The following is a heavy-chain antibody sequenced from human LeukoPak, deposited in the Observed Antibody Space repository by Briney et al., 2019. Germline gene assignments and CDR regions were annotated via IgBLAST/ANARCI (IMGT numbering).Heavy chain of an antibody. Sequence: PSETMSLTCTVYGGSISSSSYYWGWIRQPPGKGLGWIGSIYYSGSTYYNPSLKSRVTISVDTSKNQFSLKLSSVAAADTAVYYCARDYYGSGSLWGQGTLVTVSS. J-gene: IGHJ4*02. CDR3: ARDYYGSGSL. V-gene: IGHV4-39*02. CDR1: GGSISSSSYY. D-gene: IGHD3-10*01. CDR2: IYYSGST.